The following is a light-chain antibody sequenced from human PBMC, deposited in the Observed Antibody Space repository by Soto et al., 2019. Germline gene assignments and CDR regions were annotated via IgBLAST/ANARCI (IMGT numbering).Light chain of an antibody. CDR3: QQIDSSPWT. V-gene: IGKV3-20*01. Sequence: EIVLTQSPGTLYSSPGERASLSCRASQSVGSSYLAWYQQNPGRAPRLLIYGASRRATGIPDRFSGSGSGTDFTLTISGLEPEDFAMYYCQQIDSSPWTFGQGTKV. CDR2: GAS. CDR1: QSVGSSY. J-gene: IGKJ1*01.